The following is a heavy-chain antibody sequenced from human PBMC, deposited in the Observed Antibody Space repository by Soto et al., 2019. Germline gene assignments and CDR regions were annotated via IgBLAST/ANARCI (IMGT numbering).Heavy chain of an antibody. D-gene: IGHD1-26*01. CDR2: IYYSGST. Sequence: QVQLQESGPGLVKPSETLSLTCTVSGGSISSYYWSWIRQPPGKGLEWIGYIYYSGSTNYNPSLKSRVAISVDTSKNQFSLKMSSVTAADTAVYYCARTTSGSYPYWGPGTLVTVSS. V-gene: IGHV4-59*01. CDR3: ARTTSGSYPY. J-gene: IGHJ4*02. CDR1: GGSISSYY.